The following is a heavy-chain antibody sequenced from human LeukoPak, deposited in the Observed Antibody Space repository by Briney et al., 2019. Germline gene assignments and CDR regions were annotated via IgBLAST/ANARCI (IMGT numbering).Heavy chain of an antibody. CDR1: GGSINGFF. D-gene: IGHD6-19*01. CDR3: ARVANPDVSSPLDL. CDR2: IFSRGGA. Sequence: PSETLSLTCAVSGGSINGFFWTWIRQPAGEGLQYIGRIFSRGGANYNPSLQSRVAMSVDTSQNLFSLKLTSVTAADTAVYFCARVANPDVSSPLDLWGPGILVTVSS. V-gene: IGHV4-4*07. J-gene: IGHJ5*02.